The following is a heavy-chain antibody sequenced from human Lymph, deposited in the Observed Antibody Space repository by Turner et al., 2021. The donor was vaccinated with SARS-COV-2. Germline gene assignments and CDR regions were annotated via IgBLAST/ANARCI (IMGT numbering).Heavy chain of an antibody. CDR2: ISYDGFNK. CDR1: GFTFSTYA. D-gene: IGHD1-26*01. Sequence: QVPLVESGGGVVQPGWSLRPSRAASGFTFSTYAIHWVRQAPGKGLEWVAVISYDGFNKYYSDSVKGQFTISRDNSKNTLYLQMSSLRAEDTAVYYCARGSGSYLSAFDIWGQGTMVTVSS. J-gene: IGHJ3*02. V-gene: IGHV3-30*04. CDR3: ARGSGSYLSAFDI.